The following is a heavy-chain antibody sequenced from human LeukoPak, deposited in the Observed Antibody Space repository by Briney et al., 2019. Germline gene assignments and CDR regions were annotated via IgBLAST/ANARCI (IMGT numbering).Heavy chain of an antibody. Sequence: PSETLSLTCAVSGGSLRRHFWAWIRQPPGMGLEWIGEINLVGITTYNKSLGGRASISMDTSNNQFSLTLQSVTAADTALYFCARFTTADEDDSAFQHWGQGSLVIVSS. CDR1: GGSLRRHF. D-gene: IGHD1-1*01. V-gene: IGHV4-34*01. J-gene: IGHJ4*02. CDR3: ARFTTADEDDSAFQH. CDR2: INLVGIT.